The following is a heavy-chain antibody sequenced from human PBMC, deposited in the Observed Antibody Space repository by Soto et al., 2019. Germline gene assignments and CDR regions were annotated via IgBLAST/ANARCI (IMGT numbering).Heavy chain of an antibody. V-gene: IGHV4-34*01. CDR3: ARGGDFDY. D-gene: IGHD3-16*01. J-gene: IGHJ4*02. Sequence: SETLSLTCAVYGGSFSGYYWSWIRQPPGKGLEWIGEINHSGSTNYNPSLKSRVTISVDTSKNQFSLKLSSVTAADTAVYYCARGGDFDYWGQGTLVTVSS. CDR2: INHSGST. CDR1: GGSFSGYY.